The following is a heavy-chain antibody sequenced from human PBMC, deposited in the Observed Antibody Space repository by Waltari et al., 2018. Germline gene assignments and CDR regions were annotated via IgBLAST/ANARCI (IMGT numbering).Heavy chain of an antibody. Sequence: QVQLQESGPGLVKPSQTLSLTCTVSGGSISSGSYYWSWIRQPAGKGLEWIGYIYTSGSTNYNPSLKSRVTISVDTSKNQFSLKLSSVTAADTAVYYCARTVTTYRYFDYWGQGTLVTVSS. D-gene: IGHD1-1*01. CDR2: IYTSGST. V-gene: IGHV4-61*09. CDR1: GGSISSGSYY. CDR3: ARTVTTYRYFDY. J-gene: IGHJ4*02.